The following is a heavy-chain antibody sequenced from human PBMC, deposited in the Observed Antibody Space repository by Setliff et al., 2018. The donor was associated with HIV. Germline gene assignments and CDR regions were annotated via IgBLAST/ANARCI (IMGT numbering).Heavy chain of an antibody. V-gene: IGHV3-74*01. Sequence: GVSLRLSCAASGFTFSGHSMHWVRQVPGQGLVWVSGIKNDGSDIFYVDSVKGRFTISRDNAKNRLYLQMNSLRAEDTALYYCARGYYGPDSWSQGTLVTAPQ. D-gene: IGHD3-10*01. CDR2: IKNDGSDI. CDR1: GFTFSGHS. CDR3: ARGYYGPDS. J-gene: IGHJ4*02.